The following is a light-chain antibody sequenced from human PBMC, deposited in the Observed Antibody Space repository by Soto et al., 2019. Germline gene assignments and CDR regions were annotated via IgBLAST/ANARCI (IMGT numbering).Light chain of an antibody. CDR2: AAS. J-gene: IGKJ1*01. Sequence: DIPMTQSPSYVSASVGDRVNMXCRASQGINSWLAWYQQKPGKAPNLLIYAASTLQSGVPSRFSGGGSGTDCTLTISSLQPDDFTTDYCQQYMSYSFGQGTKVDIK. CDR1: QGINSW. CDR3: QQYMSYS. V-gene: IGKV1-12*01.